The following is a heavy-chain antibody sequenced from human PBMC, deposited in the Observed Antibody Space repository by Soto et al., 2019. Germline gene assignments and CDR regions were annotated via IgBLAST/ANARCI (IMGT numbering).Heavy chain of an antibody. CDR3: ARTPGGYDILTGYYYYYGMDV. CDR1: GFSLSTSGMC. J-gene: IGHJ6*02. Sequence: SGPTLVNPTQTLTLTCTFSGFSLSTSGMCVSWIRQPPGKALEWLARIDWDDDKYYSTSLKTRLTISKDTSKNQVVLTMTNMDPVDTATYYCARTPGGYDILTGYYYYYGMDVWGQGTTVTVSS. D-gene: IGHD3-9*01. V-gene: IGHV2-70*11. CDR2: IDWDDDK.